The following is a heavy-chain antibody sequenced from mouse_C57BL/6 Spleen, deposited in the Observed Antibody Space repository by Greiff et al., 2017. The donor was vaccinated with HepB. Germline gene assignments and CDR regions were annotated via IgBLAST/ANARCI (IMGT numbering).Heavy chain of an antibody. CDR1: GYTFTSYW. CDR3: ARDLLWYPFDY. CDR2: IHPNSGST. D-gene: IGHD2-1*01. V-gene: IGHV1-64*01. J-gene: IGHJ2*01. Sequence: QVQLQQSGAELVKPGASVKLSCKASGYTFTSYWMHWVKQRPGQGLEWIGMIHPNSGSTNYNEKFKSKATLTVDKSSSTAYMQLSSLTSEDSAVYYCARDLLWYPFDYWGQGTTLTVSS.